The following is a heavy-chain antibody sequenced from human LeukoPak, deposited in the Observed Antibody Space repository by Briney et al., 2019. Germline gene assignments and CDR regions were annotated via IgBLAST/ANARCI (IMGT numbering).Heavy chain of an antibody. CDR1: GCTFSSYA. Sequence: PGGSLRLSCAASGCTFSSYAMSWVRQAPGKGLEWVSTISGSGGSTYYADSVRGRFTISRDNSKNTLYLQMNSLRAEETAESKCAKVDRRAYYDSSGHYDMDVWGQGTTVTVSS. CDR3: AKVDRRAYYDSSGHYDMDV. V-gene: IGHV3-23*01. J-gene: IGHJ6*02. D-gene: IGHD3-22*01. CDR2: ISGSGGST.